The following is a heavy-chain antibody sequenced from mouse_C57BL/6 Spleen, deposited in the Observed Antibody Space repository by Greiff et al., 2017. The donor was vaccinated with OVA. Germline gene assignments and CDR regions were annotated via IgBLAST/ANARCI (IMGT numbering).Heavy chain of an antibody. V-gene: IGHV1-64*01. J-gene: IGHJ4*01. CDR1: GYTFTSYW. CDR2: IHPNSGST. CDR3: AREDYEAMDY. Sequence: QVQLQQSGAELVKPGASVKLSCKASGYTFTSYWMHWVKQRPGQGLEWIGMIHPNSGSTNYNEKFKSKATLTVDKSSSTAYMQLSSLTSEDSAVYYCAREDYEAMDYWGQGTSVTVSS.